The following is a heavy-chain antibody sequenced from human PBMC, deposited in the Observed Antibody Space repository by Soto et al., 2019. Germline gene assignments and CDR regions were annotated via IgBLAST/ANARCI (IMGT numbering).Heavy chain of an antibody. J-gene: IGHJ4*02. Sequence: TSETLSLTCAVSGDSISSRNWWTWVRQPPGKGLEWIGEIYHSGSTNYSPTLKSRVTISVDMSKNQFSLKLTSVTAADTAVYYCARGGNVAAAGTIYLDSWGQGTLVTVSS. D-gene: IGHD6-13*01. CDR3: ARGGNVAAAGTIYLDS. CDR1: GDSISSRNW. V-gene: IGHV4-4*02. CDR2: IYHSGST.